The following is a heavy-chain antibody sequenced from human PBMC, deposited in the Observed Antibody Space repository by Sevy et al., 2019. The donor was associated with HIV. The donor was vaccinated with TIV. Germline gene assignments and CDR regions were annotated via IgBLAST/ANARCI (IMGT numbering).Heavy chain of an antibody. CDR1: GFPFSTHA. J-gene: IGHJ6*02. D-gene: IGHD2-2*01. CDR3: ARIKGASSSYAMDV. Sequence: GGSLRLSCAASGFPFSTHAMSWVRQAPGKGLEWVSAISASGGSTYYADSVKGRFTISRENSNNTLDLQMNSLRAEDTAIYYCARIKGASSSYAMDVWGQGTTVTVSS. V-gene: IGHV3-23*01. CDR2: ISASGGST.